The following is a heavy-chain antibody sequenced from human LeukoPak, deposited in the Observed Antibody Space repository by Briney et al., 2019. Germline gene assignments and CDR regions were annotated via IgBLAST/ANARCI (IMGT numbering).Heavy chain of an antibody. D-gene: IGHD1-26*01. J-gene: IGHJ5*02. CDR1: GGSISSYY. CDR3: ARWALNWFDP. V-gene: IGHV4-59*01. CDR2: IYYSGST. Sequence: PSETLSLTCTVSGGSISSYYWSWIRQPPGKGLEWIGYIYYSGSTNYNPSLKSRVTISVDTSKSQFSLKLSSVTAADTAVYYCARWALNWFDPWGQGTLVTVSS.